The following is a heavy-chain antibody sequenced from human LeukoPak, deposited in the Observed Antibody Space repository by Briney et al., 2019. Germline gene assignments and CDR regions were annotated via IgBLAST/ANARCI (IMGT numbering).Heavy chain of an antibody. V-gene: IGHV4-31*03. CDR1: GGSLSSGGYY. Sequence: SQTLSLTCTVSGGSLSSGGYYWSWIRQHPGKGLDGIGYIYYSGSTYYNPSHKSRVNISVETSKNQFSLKLSSVTAADTAVYYCATERTGYDFIFWGQGTLVTVSS. CDR2: IYYSGST. D-gene: IGHD5-12*01. CDR3: ATERTGYDFIF. J-gene: IGHJ4*02.